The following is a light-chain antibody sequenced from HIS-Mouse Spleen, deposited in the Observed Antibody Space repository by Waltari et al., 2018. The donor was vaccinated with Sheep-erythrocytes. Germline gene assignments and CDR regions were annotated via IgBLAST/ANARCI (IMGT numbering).Light chain of an antibody. CDR2: QDT. CDR1: KLGDKY. J-gene: IGLJ2*01. V-gene: IGLV3-1*01. CDR3: QAWDSSIVV. Sequence: SYELTQPPSVSVAPGQTATTTCPGDKLGDKYACWYQQKPGQSPVLVIYQDTKRPSGIPERLSGSNSGNTATLTISGTQAMDEADYYCQAWDSSIVVFGGGTKLTVL.